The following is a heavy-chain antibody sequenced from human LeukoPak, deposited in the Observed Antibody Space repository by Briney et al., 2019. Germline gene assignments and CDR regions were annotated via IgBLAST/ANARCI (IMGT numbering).Heavy chain of an antibody. CDR3: AKDTITIFGVVRYYFDY. Sequence: GGSLRLSCAASGFTFSSHSMNWVRQAPGKGLEWVSAISGSGGSTYYADSVKGRFTISRDNSKNTLYLQMNSLRAEDTAVYYCAKDTITIFGVVRYYFDYWGQGTLVTVSS. CDR2: ISGSGGST. J-gene: IGHJ4*02. D-gene: IGHD3-3*01. CDR1: GFTFSSHS. V-gene: IGHV3-23*01.